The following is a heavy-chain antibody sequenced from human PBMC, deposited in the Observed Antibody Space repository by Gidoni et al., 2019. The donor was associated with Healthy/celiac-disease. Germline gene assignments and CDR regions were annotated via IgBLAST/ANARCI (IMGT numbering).Heavy chain of an antibody. J-gene: IGHJ4*02. CDR1: GFPFSSYG. Sequence: HVQLVESGGVVVHPGRSLRLSCAASGFPFSSYGMHWVRQAPGKGLEWVAVIWYDGSNKYYADSVKGRFTISRDNSKNTLYLQMNSLRAEDTAVYYCAREDDSSGVIFHWGQGTLVTVSS. V-gene: IGHV3-33*01. D-gene: IGHD3-22*01. CDR3: AREDDSSGVIFH. CDR2: IWYDGSNK.